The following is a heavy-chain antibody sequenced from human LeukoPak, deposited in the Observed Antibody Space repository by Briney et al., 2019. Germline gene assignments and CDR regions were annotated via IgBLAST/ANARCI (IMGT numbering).Heavy chain of an antibody. CDR1: GFTFSSYS. Sequence: GGSLRLSCAASGFTFSSYSMNWVRQAPGKGLEWVSSISSSSSYIYYADSVKGRFTISGDNAKNSLYLQMNSLRAEDTAVYYCARDSGSSSIAVADLDYWGQGTLVTVSS. CDR3: ARDSGSSSIAVADLDY. CDR2: ISSSSSYI. V-gene: IGHV3-21*01. D-gene: IGHD6-19*01. J-gene: IGHJ4*02.